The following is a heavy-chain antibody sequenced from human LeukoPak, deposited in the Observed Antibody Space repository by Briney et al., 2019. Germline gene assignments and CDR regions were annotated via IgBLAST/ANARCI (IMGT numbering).Heavy chain of an antibody. J-gene: IGHJ5*02. Sequence: PSETLSLTCTVSGYSISSGYYWGWFRQPPGKGLEWIGSIYHSGSTSCNPSLKSRVTISVDTSKNQLSLKLSSVTAADTAIYYCAKNIVGATIGWFDPWGQGTLVTVSS. CDR3: AKNIVGATIGWFDP. V-gene: IGHV4-38-2*02. D-gene: IGHD1-26*01. CDR1: GYSISSGYY. CDR2: IYHSGST.